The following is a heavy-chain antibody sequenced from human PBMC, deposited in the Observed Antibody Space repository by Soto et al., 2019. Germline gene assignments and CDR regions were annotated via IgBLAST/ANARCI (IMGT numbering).Heavy chain of an antibody. J-gene: IGHJ4*02. CDR1: GYTFTSYD. Sequence: ASVKVSCKASGYTFTSYDINWVRQATGQGREWMGWVNPNSGTKGYARKFQDRVTMTRDTSISTAYMELRSLRSDDTAVYYCARGNHIWWSYRLIDYWGQGTLVTVSS. CDR2: VNPNSGTK. V-gene: IGHV1-8*01. CDR3: ARGNHIWWSYRLIDY. D-gene: IGHD3-16*02.